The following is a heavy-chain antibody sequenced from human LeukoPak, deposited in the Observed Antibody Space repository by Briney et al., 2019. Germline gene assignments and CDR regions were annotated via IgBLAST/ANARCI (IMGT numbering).Heavy chain of an antibody. Sequence: ASVKVSCKASGYTFTGYYMHWVRQAPGQGLEWMGWINPNSGGTNYAQKFQGRVTMTEDTSTDTAYMELSSLRSEDTAVYYCALGGAYYFDYWGQGTLVTVSS. V-gene: IGHV1-2*02. CDR2: INPNSGGT. CDR3: ALGGAYYFDY. J-gene: IGHJ4*02. D-gene: IGHD3-16*01. CDR1: GYTFTGYY.